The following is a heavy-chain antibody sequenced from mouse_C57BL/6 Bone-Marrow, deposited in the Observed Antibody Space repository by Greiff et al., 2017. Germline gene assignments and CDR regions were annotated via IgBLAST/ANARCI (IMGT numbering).Heavy chain of an antibody. V-gene: IGHV7-1*02. Sequence: EVKLVESGGGLVQPGGSLRLSCATSGFTFSDFYMEWVRQPPGKRLEWIAASRNKANDYTTEYRASVKGRFIVSRDTSQSIRYLQMNALRAEDTAIYYCARDYYGSSYWYFDVWGAGTTVTVSS. CDR1: GFTFSDFY. D-gene: IGHD1-1*01. CDR3: ARDYYGSSYWYFDV. CDR2: SRNKANDYTT. J-gene: IGHJ1*01.